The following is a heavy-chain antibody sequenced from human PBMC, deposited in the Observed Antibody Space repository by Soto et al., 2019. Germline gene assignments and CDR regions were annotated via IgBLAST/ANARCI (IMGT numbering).Heavy chain of an antibody. D-gene: IGHD6-6*01. V-gene: IGHV4-34*01. CDR2: INHSGST. CDR3: ARISEQLGDYYYYGMDV. CDR1: GGSFSGYY. J-gene: IGHJ6*02. Sequence: SETLSLTCAVYGGSFSGYYWSWIRQPPGKGLEWIGEINHSGSTNYNPSLKSRVTISVDTSKNQFSLKLSSVTAADTAVYYCARISEQLGDYYYYGMDVWGQGTTLTVSS.